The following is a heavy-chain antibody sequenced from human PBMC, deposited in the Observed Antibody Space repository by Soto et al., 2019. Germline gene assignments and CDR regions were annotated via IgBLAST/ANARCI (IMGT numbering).Heavy chain of an antibody. CDR1: GYTFTTHG. CDR3: ARDYYYTRRYFDY. CDR2: ISAYNANT. Sequence: QVQLVQSGAEVKKPGASVKVSCKASGYTFTTHGISWVRQAPGQGLEWMGWISAYNANTNYAQKFLGRVTMTTDTSASTAYMELRSLRSDDAAVDDCARDYYYTRRYFDYGGQETLVTVSS. V-gene: IGHV1-18*01. J-gene: IGHJ4*02. D-gene: IGHD3-22*01.